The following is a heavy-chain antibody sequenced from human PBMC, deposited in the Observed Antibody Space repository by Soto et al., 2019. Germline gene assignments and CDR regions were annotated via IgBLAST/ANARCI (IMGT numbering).Heavy chain of an antibody. Sequence: PGGSLRLSCAASGFTFSSYSMDWVRQAPGKGLEWVSYISSSSSTIYYADSVKGRFTISRDNAKNSLYLQMNSLRDEDTAVYYCARDPIPYSRSSWPAGRSPGPTSHWGQGTLFTVSS. J-gene: IGHJ4*02. CDR1: GFTFSSYS. V-gene: IGHV3-48*02. D-gene: IGHD6-6*01. CDR2: ISSSSSTI. CDR3: ARDPIPYSRSSWPAGRSPGPTSH.